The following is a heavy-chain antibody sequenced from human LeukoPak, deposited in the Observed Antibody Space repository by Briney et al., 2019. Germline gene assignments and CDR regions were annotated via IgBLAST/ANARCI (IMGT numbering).Heavy chain of an antibody. CDR2: IDHSGST. V-gene: IGHV4-34*01. CDR1: GGSFSSYY. CDR3: ARNFPSSKLDY. Sequence: SETLSLTCAVSGGSFSSYYWSWIRQPPGKGLEWIGEIDHSGSTNYNPSLKSRVTISVDTSKSQFSLRLSSETAADTAVYYCARNFPSSKLDYWGQGTLVTVSS. J-gene: IGHJ4*02. D-gene: IGHD1-7*01.